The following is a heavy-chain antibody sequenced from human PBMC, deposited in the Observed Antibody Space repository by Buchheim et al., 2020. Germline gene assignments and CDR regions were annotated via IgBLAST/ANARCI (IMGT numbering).Heavy chain of an antibody. CDR3: ARDPPITMVQGVVYYGMDV. Sequence: EVQLVESGGGLVQPGGSLRLSCAASGFTFSSYWMSWVRQAPGKGLEWVANIKQDGSEKYYVDSVKGRFTISRDNAKNSLYLQMNSLRAEDTAVYYCARDPPITMVQGVVYYGMDVWGQGTT. J-gene: IGHJ6*02. V-gene: IGHV3-7*01. CDR1: GFTFSSYW. CDR2: IKQDGSEK. D-gene: IGHD3-10*01.